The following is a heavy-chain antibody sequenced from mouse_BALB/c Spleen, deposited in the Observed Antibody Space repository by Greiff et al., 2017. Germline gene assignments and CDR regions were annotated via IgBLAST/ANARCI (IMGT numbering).Heavy chain of an antibody. J-gene: IGHJ3*01. D-gene: IGHD2-2*01. Sequence: VQLQQPGAELVKPGAPVKLSCKASGYTFTSYWMNWVKQRPGRGLEWIGRIDPSDSETHYNQKFKDKATLTVDKSSSTAYIQLSSLTSEDSAVYYCARSGGYPFAYWGQGTLVTVSA. CDR3: ARSGGYPFAY. CDR1: GYTFTSYW. CDR2: IDPSDSET. V-gene: IGHV1-69*02.